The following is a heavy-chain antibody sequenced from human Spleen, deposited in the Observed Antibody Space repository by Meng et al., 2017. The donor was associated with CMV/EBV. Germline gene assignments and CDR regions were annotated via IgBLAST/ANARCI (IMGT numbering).Heavy chain of an antibody. D-gene: IGHD6-6*01. CDR1: YY. V-gene: IGHV4-30-4*08. CDR3: ARAPRGQMRGGVIAALRAFWFDP. J-gene: IGHJ5*02. CDR2: IYYSGST. Sequence: YYLSWIRQPPGKGLEWIGYIYYSGSTYYTPSLKSRVTISVDTSKNQFSLKLSSVTAADTAVYYCARAPRGQMRGGVIAALRAFWFDPWGQGTLVTVSS.